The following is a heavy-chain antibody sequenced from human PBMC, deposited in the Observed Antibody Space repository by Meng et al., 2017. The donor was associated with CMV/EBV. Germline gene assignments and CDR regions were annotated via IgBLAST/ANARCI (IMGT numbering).Heavy chain of an antibody. CDR3: ARDHGIAAAGGLY. D-gene: IGHD6-13*01. Sequence: ASVKVSCKASGYTFTGYYMHWVRQAPGQGLEWMGWINPNSGGTNYAQKFQGRVTMTRDTSISTAYMELSRLRSYDTAVSYCARDHGIAAAGGLYWGQGPLVTVSS. CDR1: GYTFTGYY. CDR2: INPNSGGT. V-gene: IGHV1-2*02. J-gene: IGHJ4*02.